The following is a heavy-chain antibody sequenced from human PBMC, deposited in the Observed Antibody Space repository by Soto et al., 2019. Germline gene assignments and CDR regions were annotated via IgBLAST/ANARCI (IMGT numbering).Heavy chain of an antibody. CDR1: RGTLSSYS. CDR2: IIPIFGTA. J-gene: IGHJ6*02. D-gene: IGHD6-6*01. Sequence: KKSSASVKVSCKASRGTLSSYSIRWLRQAPGQGLEWMGGIIPIFGTANYAQKFEGRVTITEAESTSTASTELSSLRSEDTAVYYCARADYSSSSGYYYYGMDVWRQRTTVTVSS. CDR3: ARADYSSSSGYYYYGMDV. V-gene: IGHV1-69*13.